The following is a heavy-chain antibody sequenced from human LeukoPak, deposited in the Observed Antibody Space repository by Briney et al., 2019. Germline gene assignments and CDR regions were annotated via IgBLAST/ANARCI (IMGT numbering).Heavy chain of an antibody. V-gene: IGHV1-24*01. D-gene: IGHD4-17*01. CDR3: ASTSPSTVVTPIAFDI. J-gene: IGHJ3*02. CDR2: FDPEDGET. Sequence: ASVKVSCKVSGYTLTELSMHWVRQAPGKGLAWMGGFDPEDGETIYAQKFQGRVTMTEDTSTDTAYMELSSLRSEDTAVYYCASTSPSTVVTPIAFDIWGQGTMVTVSS. CDR1: GYTLTELS.